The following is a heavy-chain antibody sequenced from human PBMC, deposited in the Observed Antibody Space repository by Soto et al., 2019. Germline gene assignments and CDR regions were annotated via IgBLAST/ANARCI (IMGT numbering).Heavy chain of an antibody. V-gene: IGHV1-18*01. Sequence: GASVKVSCKASGYTFTSYGISWVRQAPGQGLEWMGWISAYNGNTNYAQKLQGRVTMTTDTSTSTAYMELRSLRSDDTAVYYCARDHDYDYVWGSYRPYYWGQGTLVTVSS. CDR3: ARDHDYDYVWGSYRPYY. CDR1: GYTFTSYG. J-gene: IGHJ4*02. D-gene: IGHD3-16*02. CDR2: ISAYNGNT.